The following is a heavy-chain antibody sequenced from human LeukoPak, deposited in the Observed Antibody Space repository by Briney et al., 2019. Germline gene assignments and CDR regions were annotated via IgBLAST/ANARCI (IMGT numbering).Heavy chain of an antibody. CDR3: AKGGVRGVIDGYGMDV. V-gene: IGHV3-30*18. Sequence: GGSLRLSCAASGFTFSSYGMHWVRQAPGKGLEWVAVISYDGSNKYYAHSVKGRFTISRDNSKNTLYLQMNSLRAEDTAVYYCAKGGVRGVIDGYGMDVWGQGTTVTVSS. J-gene: IGHJ6*02. CDR1: GFTFSSYG. D-gene: IGHD3-10*01. CDR2: ISYDGSNK.